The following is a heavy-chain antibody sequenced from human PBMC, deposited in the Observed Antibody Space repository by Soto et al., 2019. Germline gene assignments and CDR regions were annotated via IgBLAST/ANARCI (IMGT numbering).Heavy chain of an antibody. Sequence: GGSLRLSCAASGFTFSSYAMSWVRQAPGKGLEWVSAISGSGGSTYYADSVKGRFTISRDNSKHTLYLQMNSLRAEDTAVEYSATRGLITMVVPNLNYFDYWGQGTLVTVSS. V-gene: IGHV3-23*01. CDR1: GFTFSSYA. J-gene: IGHJ4*02. CDR3: ATRGLITMVVPNLNYFDY. D-gene: IGHD3-22*01. CDR2: ISGSGGST.